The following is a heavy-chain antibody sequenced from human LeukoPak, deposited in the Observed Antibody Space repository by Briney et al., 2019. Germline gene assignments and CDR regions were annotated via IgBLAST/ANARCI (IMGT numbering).Heavy chain of an antibody. V-gene: IGHV3-23*01. D-gene: IGHD6-19*01. J-gene: IGHJ6*02. CDR3: AKGRSSGGWSFDYYGMDV. CDR1: GFTFSSYA. Sequence: GGSLRLSCAASGFTFSSYAMSWVRQAPGKGLEWVSSISPSGGSTYYADSVKGRFTISRDNSKNTLYLQMNSLRADDTAVYYCAKGRSSGGWSFDYYGMDVWGQGTTVTVSS. CDR2: ISPSGGST.